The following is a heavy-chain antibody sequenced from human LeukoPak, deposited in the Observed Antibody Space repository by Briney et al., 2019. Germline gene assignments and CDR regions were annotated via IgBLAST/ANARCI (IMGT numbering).Heavy chain of an antibody. J-gene: IGHJ3*02. Sequence: TSETLSLTCTVSGASISGTAYYWGWIRQPPGKGLEWIGSIYYSGNTYYNPSLKSRVTISVDTSKNQFSLKLSSVTAADTAVYYCARPPRGGFWGSSVFDIWGQGTMVTVSS. CDR2: IYYSGNT. V-gene: IGHV4-39*07. CDR3: ARPPRGGFWGSSVFDI. D-gene: IGHD7-27*01. CDR1: GASISGTAYY.